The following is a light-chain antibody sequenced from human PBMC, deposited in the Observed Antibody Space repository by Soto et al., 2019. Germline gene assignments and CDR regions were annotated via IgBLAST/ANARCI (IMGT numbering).Light chain of an antibody. CDR2: DAS. V-gene: IGKV1-5*01. CDR1: QSINDW. CDR3: QQDNNC. Sequence: DIQMTQSPSTLSASVGDTVTITCRASQSINDWLAWYQQKPGKAPKLLIYDASILQSGVPSRFSGSGYGTEFTLTISSLQPDDFGTIYCQQDNNCFGPGTTVDIK. J-gene: IGKJ3*01.